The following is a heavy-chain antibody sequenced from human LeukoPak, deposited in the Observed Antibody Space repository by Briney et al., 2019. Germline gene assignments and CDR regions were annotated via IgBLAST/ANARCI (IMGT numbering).Heavy chain of an antibody. CDR2: ISYDGSNK. J-gene: IGHJ4*02. CDR3: AKERHRYCSSTSCYYFDY. Sequence: RGSLRLSCAASGFTFSSYGMHWVRQAPGKGLEWVAVISYDGSNKYYADSVKGRFTISRDNSKNTLYLQMNSLRAEDTAVYYCAKERHRYCSSTSCYYFDYWGQGTLVTVSS. CDR1: GFTFSSYG. V-gene: IGHV3-30*18. D-gene: IGHD2-2*01.